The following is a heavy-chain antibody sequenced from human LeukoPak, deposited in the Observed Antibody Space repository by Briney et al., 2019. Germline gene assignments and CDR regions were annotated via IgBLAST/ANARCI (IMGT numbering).Heavy chain of an antibody. CDR3: ARGRDGDYRGYFDY. V-gene: IGHV3-33*01. D-gene: IGHD4-17*01. CDR2: IWYDGSNK. CDR1: GFTFSSYG. J-gene: IGHJ4*02. Sequence: GGSLRLSCAASGFTFSSYGMHWVRQAPRKGLEWVAVIWYDGSNKYYADSVKGRFTISRDNSKNTLYLQMNSLRAEDTAVYYCARGRDGDYRGYFDYWGQGTLVTVSS.